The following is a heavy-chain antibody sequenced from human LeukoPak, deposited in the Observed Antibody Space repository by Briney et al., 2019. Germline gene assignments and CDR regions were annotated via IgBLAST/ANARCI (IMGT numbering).Heavy chain of an antibody. D-gene: IGHD5-18*01. J-gene: IGHJ6*03. CDR1: GFTFSSYA. Sequence: GGSLRLSCAASGFTFSSYAMSWVRQAPGKGLEWVANIKQDGSEKYYVDSVKGRFTISRDNAKNSLYLQMNSLRAEDTAVYYCAKDGLWLFGYYYYYCMDVWGKGTTVTVSS. CDR3: AKDGLWLFGYYYYYCMDV. V-gene: IGHV3-7*01. CDR2: IKQDGSEK.